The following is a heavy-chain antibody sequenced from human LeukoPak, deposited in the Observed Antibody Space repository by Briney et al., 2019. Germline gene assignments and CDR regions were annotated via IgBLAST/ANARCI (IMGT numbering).Heavy chain of an antibody. CDR1: GFTFSSYG. D-gene: IGHD2-2*03. CDR3: AKRMDIVVVPAADFDY. J-gene: IGHJ4*02. CDR2: IRYDGGNK. V-gene: IGHV3-30*02. Sequence: GGSLRLSCAASGFTFSSYGMHWVRQAPGKGLEWVAFIRYDGGNKYYADSVKGRFTISRDNSKNTLYLQMNSLRAEDTAVYYCAKRMDIVVVPAADFDYWGQGTLVTVSS.